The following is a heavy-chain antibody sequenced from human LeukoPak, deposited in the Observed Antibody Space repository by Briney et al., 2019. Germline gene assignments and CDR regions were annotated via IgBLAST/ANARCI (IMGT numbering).Heavy chain of an antibody. CDR1: GFTFSSYW. Sequence: GGSLRLSCAASGFTFSSYWMHWVRQAPGKGLVWVSRINSDGSSTSYADSVKGRFTISRDNAKNTLYLQMNSLRAEDTAVYYCANHGYGYSYGMDVWGQGTTVTVSS. J-gene: IGHJ6*02. CDR3: ANHGYGYSYGMDV. V-gene: IGHV3-74*01. D-gene: IGHD5-18*01. CDR2: INSDGSST.